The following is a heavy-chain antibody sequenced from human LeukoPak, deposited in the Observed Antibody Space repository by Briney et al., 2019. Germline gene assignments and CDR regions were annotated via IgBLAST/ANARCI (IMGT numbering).Heavy chain of an antibody. CDR1: GFTFSSYS. J-gene: IGHJ4*02. CDR2: ISSSGSTI. D-gene: IGHD2-15*01. CDR3: ARDLSLYCSGGSCYSLNY. V-gene: IGHV3-48*04. Sequence: GGSLRLSCTASGFTFSSYSMNWVRQAPGKGLEWVSYISSSGSTIYYADSVKGRFTISRDNAKNSLYLQMNSLRAENTAVYYCARDLSLYCSGGSCYSLNYWGQGTLVTVSS.